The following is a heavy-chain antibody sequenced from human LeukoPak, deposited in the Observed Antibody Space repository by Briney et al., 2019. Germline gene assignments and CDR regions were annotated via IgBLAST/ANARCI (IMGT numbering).Heavy chain of an antibody. Sequence: PSETLSLTCTVSGGSISSYYWSWIRQPPGKGLEWIVYIYYSGSTNYNPSLKSRVTISVDTSKNQFSLKLSYVTAADTAVSYCARELWFGELSKFEPWGKGTLVTVSS. D-gene: IGHD3-10*01. J-gene: IGHJ5*02. V-gene: IGHV4-59*01. CDR2: IYYSGST. CDR3: ARELWFGELSKFEP. CDR1: GGSISSYY.